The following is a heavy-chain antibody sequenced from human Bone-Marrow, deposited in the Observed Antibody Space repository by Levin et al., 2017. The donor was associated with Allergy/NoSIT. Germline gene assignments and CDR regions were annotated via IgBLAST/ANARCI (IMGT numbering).Heavy chain of an antibody. CDR3: ARGIDYSGLP. Sequence: SCEASGFTFSTYSMNWVRQAPGKGLDWVSSITSSSSYIYYADSVKGRFTISRDNAKNSLYLQMNSLRVEDTAVYYCARGIDYSGLPWGQGTLVTVSS. CDR1: GFTFSTYS. J-gene: IGHJ5*02. CDR2: ITSSSSYI. D-gene: IGHD5-12*01. V-gene: IGHV3-21*01.